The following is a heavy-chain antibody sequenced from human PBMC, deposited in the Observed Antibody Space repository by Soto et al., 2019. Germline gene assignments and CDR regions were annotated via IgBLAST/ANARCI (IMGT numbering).Heavy chain of an antibody. CDR3: ARDHRAAAGREGYYYGMDV. J-gene: IGHJ6*02. Sequence: GASVKVSCKASGYTFTSYYIHWVRQAPGQGLEWMGIINPSGGSTSYAQKFQGRVTMTRDTSTSTVYMELSSLRSEDTAVYYCARDHRAAAGREGYYYGMDVWGQGTTVTVS. V-gene: IGHV1-46*01. CDR2: INPSGGST. CDR1: GYTFTSYY. D-gene: IGHD6-13*01.